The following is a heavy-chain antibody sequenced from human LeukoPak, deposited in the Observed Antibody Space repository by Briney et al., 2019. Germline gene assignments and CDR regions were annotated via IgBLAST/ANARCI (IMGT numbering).Heavy chain of an antibody. V-gene: IGHV1-69*13. J-gene: IGHJ5*02. D-gene: IGHD3-3*01. CDR3: ARDKSGLGFDP. CDR2: IIPIFGTA. CDR1: GGTFSSYA. Sequence: ASVKVSCKASGGTFSSYAICWVRQAPGQGLEWMGGIIPIFGTANYAQKFQGRVTITADESTSTAYMELNSLRAEDTAVYYCARDKSGLGFDPWGQGTLVTVSS.